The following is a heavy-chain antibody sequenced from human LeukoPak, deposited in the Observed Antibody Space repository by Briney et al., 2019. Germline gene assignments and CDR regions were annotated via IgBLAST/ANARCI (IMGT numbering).Heavy chain of an antibody. Sequence: SETLSLTCTVSGGSISSSSYYWGWIRQPPGKGLEWIGTLYHSVSTYYNPSLKSRVAISVDTSKNQFSLKLSSVTAADTAVYYCARWQINLYYFDYWGQGTLVTVSS. D-gene: IGHD1-14*01. V-gene: IGHV4-39*01. CDR1: GGSISSSSYY. J-gene: IGHJ4*02. CDR3: ARWQINLYYFDY. CDR2: LYHSVST.